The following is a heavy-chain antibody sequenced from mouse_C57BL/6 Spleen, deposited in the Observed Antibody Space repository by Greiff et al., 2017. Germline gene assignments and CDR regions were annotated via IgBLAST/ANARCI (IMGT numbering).Heavy chain of an antibody. CDR3: APTTVVGRYFDV. V-gene: IGHV1-80*01. D-gene: IGHD1-1*01. CDR1: GYAFSSYW. Sequence: QVQLQQSGAELVKPGASVKISCKASGYAFSSYWMNWVKQRPGKGLEWIGQIYPGDGDTNYNGKFKGKATLTADKSSSTAYMQLSSLTSEDSAVXFCAPTTVVGRYFDVWGTGTTVTVSS. J-gene: IGHJ1*03. CDR2: IYPGDGDT.